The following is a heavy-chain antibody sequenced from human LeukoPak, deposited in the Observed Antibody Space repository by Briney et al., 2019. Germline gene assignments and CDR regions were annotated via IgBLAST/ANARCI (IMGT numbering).Heavy chain of an antibody. D-gene: IGHD6-13*01. Sequence: SVKVSCKASGGTFSSYAISWVRQAPGQGLEWMGGIIPIFGTANYAQKFQGRVTITADESTSTAYMELSSLRSEDTAVYYCARSQQLEGGFDYWGQGTLVTVSS. V-gene: IGHV1-69*01. CDR2: IIPIFGTA. J-gene: IGHJ4*02. CDR3: ARSQQLEGGFDY. CDR1: GGTFSSYA.